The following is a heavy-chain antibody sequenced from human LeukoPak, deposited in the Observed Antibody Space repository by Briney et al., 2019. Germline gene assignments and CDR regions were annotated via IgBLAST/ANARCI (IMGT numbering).Heavy chain of an antibody. V-gene: IGHV1-18*01. D-gene: IGHD4-23*01. CDR2: ISADNGNT. CDR1: GYTFTRYG. J-gene: IGHJ4*02. Sequence: ASVKVSCKASGYTFTRYGISWVRQAPGQGLEWMGWISADNGNTHFAQNLQDRVIMTTDTSTSTAYMELRSLRSDDTAVYYCARDHITVVTPFDYWGQGTLVTVSS. CDR3: ARDHITVVTPFDY.